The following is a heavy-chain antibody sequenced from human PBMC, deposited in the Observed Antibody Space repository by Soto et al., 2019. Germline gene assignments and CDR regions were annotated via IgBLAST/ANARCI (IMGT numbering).Heavy chain of an antibody. V-gene: IGHV5-51*01. J-gene: IGHJ4*02. CDR2: IYPGDSDT. CDR1: GYSFTSYW. D-gene: IGHD2-15*01. Sequence: EVQLVQSGAEVKKPGESLKISCKGSGYSFTSYWIGWVRQMPGKGLEWMGIIYPGDSDTRYSPSFQGQVTISADKSISTAYLQWSSLKASDTAMYYCARWVCSGGSCYSEYQPNYYFDYWGQGTLVTVSS. CDR3: ARWVCSGGSCYSEYQPNYYFDY.